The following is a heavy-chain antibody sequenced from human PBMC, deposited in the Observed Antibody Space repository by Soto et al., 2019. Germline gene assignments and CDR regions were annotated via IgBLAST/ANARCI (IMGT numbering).Heavy chain of an antibody. CDR2: IIPIFGTA. CDR3: ARDWPIIAAAAVSYYYGMDV. J-gene: IGHJ6*02. Sequence: SVKVSGKASGGNFSSYAISWVRQAPGQGLEWMGGIIPIFGTANYAQKFQGRVTITADESTSTAYMELSSLRSEDTAVYYCARDWPIIAAAAVSYYYGMDVWGQGTTVTVSS. CDR1: GGNFSSYA. V-gene: IGHV1-69*13. D-gene: IGHD6-13*01.